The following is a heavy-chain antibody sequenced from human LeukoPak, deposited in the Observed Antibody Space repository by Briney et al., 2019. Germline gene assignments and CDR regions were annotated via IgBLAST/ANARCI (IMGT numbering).Heavy chain of an antibody. CDR3: ATYSSGSYYWSFDL. Sequence: LETLSLTCTVSGGSIRSYYWSWIRQPPGKGLEWIGYIYYSGITNYNPSLKSRVTIPVDTSKNQFSLKLSSVTAADTAVYYCATYSSGSYYWSFDLWGRGTLVTVSS. CDR2: IYYSGIT. J-gene: IGHJ2*01. CDR1: GGSIRSYY. D-gene: IGHD3-22*01. V-gene: IGHV4-59*01.